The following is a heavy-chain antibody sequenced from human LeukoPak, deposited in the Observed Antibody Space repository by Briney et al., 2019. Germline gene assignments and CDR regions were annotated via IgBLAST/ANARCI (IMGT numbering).Heavy chain of an antibody. D-gene: IGHD1-1*01. Sequence: GGSLGLSCAASGLTFSSYAMGCVRHAPGEGLEWVSAISGSGGSTYYADSVTGRFTISRDNSKNTLYLQMNSLRAEHTGVSYCAKEPEQELDRLFYFAYWGQGDLVSVSS. J-gene: IGHJ4*02. V-gene: IGHV3-23*01. CDR2: ISGSGGST. CDR3: AKEPEQELDRLFYFAY. CDR1: GLTFSSYA.